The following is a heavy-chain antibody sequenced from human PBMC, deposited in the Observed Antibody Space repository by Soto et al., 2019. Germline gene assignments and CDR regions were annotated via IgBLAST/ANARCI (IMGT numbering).Heavy chain of an antibody. CDR1: GGSISNYY. CDR2: IYYTGST. Sequence: QGQLQESGPGLVKPSETLSLTCTVSGGSISNYYWSWIRQPPGKGLEWIGYIYYTGSTNYNPSLKSRVTISVDTSENQFFLMLSFVTAADTAIYYCARGLHWLDYWGQGTLFHVSS. V-gene: IGHV4-59*01. D-gene: IGHD6-19*01. J-gene: IGHJ4*02. CDR3: ARGLHWLDY.